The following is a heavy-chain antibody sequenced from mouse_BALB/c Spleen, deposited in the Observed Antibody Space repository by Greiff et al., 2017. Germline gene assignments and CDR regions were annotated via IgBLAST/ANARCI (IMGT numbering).Heavy chain of an antibody. V-gene: IGHV5-9*03. CDR1: GFTFSSYT. J-gene: IGHJ3*01. Sequence: EVKLVESGGGLVKPGGSLKLSCAASGFTFSSYTMSWVRQTPEKRLEWVATISSGGGNTYYPDSVKGRFTISRDNAKNNLYLQMSSLRSEDTALYYCARQEAFAYWGQGTLVTVSA. CDR2: ISSGGGNT. CDR3: ARQEAFAY.